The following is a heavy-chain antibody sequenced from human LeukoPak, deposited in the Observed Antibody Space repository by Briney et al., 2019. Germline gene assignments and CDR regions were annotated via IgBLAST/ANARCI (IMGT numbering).Heavy chain of an antibody. CDR3: ARRGVTRPFDY. Sequence: SETLSLTCTVSGGSISSSSYYWGWIRQPPGKGLEWIGSIYYSGSTYYNPSLKSRVTISVDTSKNQFSLKLSSVTAADTAVYYCARRGVTRPFDYWGQGTLVTVSP. J-gene: IGHJ4*02. D-gene: IGHD2-21*02. V-gene: IGHV4-39*01. CDR2: IYYSGST. CDR1: GGSISSSSYY.